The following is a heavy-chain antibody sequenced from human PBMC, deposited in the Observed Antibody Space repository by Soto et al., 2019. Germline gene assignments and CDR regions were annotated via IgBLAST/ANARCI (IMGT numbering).Heavy chain of an antibody. CDR1: GFTFDDYA. CDR3: AKDSSGWDYFDY. D-gene: IGHD6-19*01. J-gene: IGHJ4*02. V-gene: IGHV3-9*01. CDR2: ISWNSDKI. Sequence: EVQLVESGGGLVQPGRSLRLSCAASGFTFDDYAMHWVRQAPGKGLEWVSGISWNSDKIAYADSVKGRFNISRDNAKNSLYLQMNSLRAEDTALYFCAKDSSGWDYFDYWGQGTLVTVS.